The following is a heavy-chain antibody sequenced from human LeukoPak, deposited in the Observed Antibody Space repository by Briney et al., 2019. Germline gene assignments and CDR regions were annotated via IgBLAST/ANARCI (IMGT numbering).Heavy chain of an antibody. CDR2: IYYSGST. J-gene: IGHJ4*02. Sequence: SETLSLTCTVSGGSISSGGYYWSWIRQHPGKGLEWIGYIYYSGSTYYNPSLKSRVTISVDTSKNQFSLKLSSVTAADTAVYYCASQYYYDSSGYSYYFDYWGRGTLVTVSS. V-gene: IGHV4-31*03. CDR3: ASQYYYDSSGYSYYFDY. D-gene: IGHD3-22*01. CDR1: GGSISSGGYY.